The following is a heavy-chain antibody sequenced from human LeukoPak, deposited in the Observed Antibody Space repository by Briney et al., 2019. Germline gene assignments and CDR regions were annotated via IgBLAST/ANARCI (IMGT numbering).Heavy chain of an antibody. J-gene: IGHJ3*02. CDR1: GDTFSSYA. CDR3: ARARTMITFGGIRHAFDI. V-gene: IGHV1-69*04. CDR2: IIPLLGIT. Sequence: GASVKVSCKASGDTFSSYAMNWVRQAPGQGLEWVGRIIPLLGITNHAQKSQGRVTVTADTSTNTAYMELSSLISDDTAVYYCARARTMITFGGIRHAFDIWGQGTLVTASS. D-gene: IGHD3-16*01.